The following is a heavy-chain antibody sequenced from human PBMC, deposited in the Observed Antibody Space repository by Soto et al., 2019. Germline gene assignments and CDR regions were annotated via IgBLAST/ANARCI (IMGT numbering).Heavy chain of an antibody. D-gene: IGHD4-17*01. CDR2: IYWDDDK. CDR3: APSLSGDYGDAAFDI. V-gene: IGHV2-5*02. CDR1: GFSLSTSGVG. J-gene: IGHJ3*02. Sequence: QITLKESGPTLVKPTQTLTLTCTFSGFSLSTSGVGVGWIRQPPGKALEWLALIYWDDDKRYSPSLKSRLTITKDTSKNQVVLTMTNMDPVDTATYYCAPSLSGDYGDAAFDIWGQGTMVTVSS.